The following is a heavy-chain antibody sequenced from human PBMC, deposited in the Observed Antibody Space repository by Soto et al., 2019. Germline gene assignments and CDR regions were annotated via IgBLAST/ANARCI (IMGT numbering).Heavy chain of an antibody. Sequence: EVQLVESGGGLVQPGRSLRLSCAASGFTFDDYAMHSVRQAPGKGLGWVSGISWNSGSIGYADSVKWQFTISRDNAKNSLYLKMNSLRAEDTALYYCAKDQNWRGVAVAGWGQGTLVTVSS. CDR3: AKDQNWRGVAVAG. CDR2: ISWNSGSI. D-gene: IGHD6-19*01. CDR1: GFTFDDYA. V-gene: IGHV3-9*01. J-gene: IGHJ4*02.